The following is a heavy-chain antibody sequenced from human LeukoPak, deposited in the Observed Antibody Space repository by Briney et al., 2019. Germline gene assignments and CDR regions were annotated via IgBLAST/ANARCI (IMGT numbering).Heavy chain of an antibody. D-gene: IGHD6-13*01. Sequence: GGSLRLSCAASGFTFSSYWMSWVRQAPGKGLEWVSAISGSGGSTYYADSVKGRFTISRDNSKNTLYLQMNSLRAEDTAVYYCAKWSELVPYLDYWGQGTLVTVSS. J-gene: IGHJ4*02. CDR3: AKWSELVPYLDY. CDR2: ISGSGGST. V-gene: IGHV3-23*01. CDR1: GFTFSSYW.